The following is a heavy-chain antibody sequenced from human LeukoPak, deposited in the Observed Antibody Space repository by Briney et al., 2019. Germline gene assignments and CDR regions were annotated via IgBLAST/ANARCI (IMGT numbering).Heavy chain of an antibody. CDR1: GYTFTSYA. V-gene: IGHV1-2*06. D-gene: IGHD3-16*01. CDR3: ATLGEDKTDTPFDY. CDR2: INPSTGGT. Sequence: ASVKVSCKASGYTFTSYAMNWVRQAPGQGLEWMGRINPSTGGTDFAQKFQGKVSMTRDTSISTAYMELSRLGSDDTAVYYCATLGEDKTDTPFDYWGQGTLVTVSS. J-gene: IGHJ4*02.